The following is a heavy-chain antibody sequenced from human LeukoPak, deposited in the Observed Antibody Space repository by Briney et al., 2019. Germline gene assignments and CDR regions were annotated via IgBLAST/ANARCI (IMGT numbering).Heavy chain of an antibody. CDR3: AKDNRVVTEPFDY. CDR1: GFTFSSYG. CDR2: ISYDGSNK. Sequence: GGSLRLSCAASGFTFSSYGMHWVRQAPGKGLEWVAVISYDGSNKYYADSVKGRFTISRDNSKNTLYLQMNSLRAEDTAVHYCAKDNRVVTEPFDYWGQGTLVTVSS. J-gene: IGHJ4*02. V-gene: IGHV3-30*18. D-gene: IGHD2-21*02.